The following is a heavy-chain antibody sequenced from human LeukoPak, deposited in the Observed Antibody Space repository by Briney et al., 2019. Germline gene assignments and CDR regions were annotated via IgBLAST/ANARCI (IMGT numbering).Heavy chain of an antibody. Sequence: AAVKVSRKASGYTFTGYYMHWVRQAPGQGLEWVGWINPNSGGTNYAQKFQGRVTMTRDTAISTAYMELSRLRSDDTAVYYCARDPSVNWELLRNYYFDYWGQGTLVTVSS. V-gene: IGHV1-2*02. CDR3: ARDPSVNWELLRNYYFDY. CDR1: GYTFTGYY. D-gene: IGHD1-26*01. J-gene: IGHJ4*02. CDR2: INPNSGGT.